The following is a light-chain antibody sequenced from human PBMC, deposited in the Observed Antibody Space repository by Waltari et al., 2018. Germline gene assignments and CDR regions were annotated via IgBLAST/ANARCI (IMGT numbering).Light chain of an antibody. CDR1: QSVSSRY. Sequence: EIVLTQSPGTLSLSPGERAALSCRASQSVSSRYLAWYQQRPGQAPRLLMRGAISRGADVPDRFSGSGSGTDFTLTISRRKPEDFAVYYCQHYDASRGMYTFGQGTRLE. CDR2: GAI. J-gene: IGKJ2*01. V-gene: IGKV3-20*01. CDR3: QHYDASRGMYT.